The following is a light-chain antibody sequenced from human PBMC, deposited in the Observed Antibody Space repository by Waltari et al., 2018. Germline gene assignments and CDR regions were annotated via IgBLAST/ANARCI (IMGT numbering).Light chain of an antibody. Sequence: DIVMTQSPLSLPVTPGEPASISCRFSQSLLHVDGYNYLDWYLQKPGQSPHVLIYMGSTRAAGVPDRFSGSGSGTDFTLKISRVEAEDVGVYYCMQPLETPWTFGQGTKVEIK. V-gene: IGKV2-28*01. CDR2: MGS. J-gene: IGKJ1*01. CDR3: MQPLETPWT. CDR1: QSLLHVDGYNY.